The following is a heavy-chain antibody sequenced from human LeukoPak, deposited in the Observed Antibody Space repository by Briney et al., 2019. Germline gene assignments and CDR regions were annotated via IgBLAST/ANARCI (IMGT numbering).Heavy chain of an antibody. CDR1: GYSFTSYW. J-gene: IGHJ4*02. CDR3: ARQPYYDFWSGYYPSYFDY. D-gene: IGHD3-3*01. V-gene: IGHV5-51*01. CDR2: IYPGDSDT. Sequence: GESLKISCKGSGYSFTSYWIGWVRQMPGKGLEWMGIIYPGDSDTRYSPSFQGQVTLSADKSISTAYLQWSSLKASDTAMYYCARQPYYDFWSGYYPSYFDYWGQGTLVTVSS.